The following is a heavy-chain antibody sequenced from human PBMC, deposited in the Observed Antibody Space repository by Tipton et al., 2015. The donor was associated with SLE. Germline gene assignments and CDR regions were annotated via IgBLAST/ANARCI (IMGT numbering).Heavy chain of an antibody. V-gene: IGHV4-34*01. J-gene: IGHJ3*02. CDR2: INHSGST. CDR1: GGSFSGYY. CDR3: ARRPLITMIVVARAFDI. D-gene: IGHD3-22*01. Sequence: TLSLTCAVYGGSFSGYYWSWIRQPPGKGLEWIGEINHSGSTNYNPSLKSRVTISVDTSKNQFSLKLSSVTAADTAVYYCARRPLITMIVVARAFDIWGQGTMVTVSS.